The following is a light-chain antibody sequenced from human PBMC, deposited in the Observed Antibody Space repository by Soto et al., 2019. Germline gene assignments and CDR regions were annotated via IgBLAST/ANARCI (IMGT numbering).Light chain of an antibody. CDR2: AAS. CDR3: QQYYSYPRS. J-gene: IGKJ5*01. V-gene: IGKV1-8*01. Sequence: AIRMTQSPSSFSASTGDRFTITCLASQGISSYLAWYQQKPGKAPKLLIYAASTLQSGVPSRFSGSGSGTDFTLTISCLQSEDFATYYCQQYYSYPRSFGQGTRLEIK. CDR1: QGISSY.